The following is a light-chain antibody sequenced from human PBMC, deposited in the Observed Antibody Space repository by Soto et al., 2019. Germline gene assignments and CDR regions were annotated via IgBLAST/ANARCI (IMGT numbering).Light chain of an antibody. CDR2: DAS. CDR1: QNIRSS. V-gene: IGKV3-11*01. Sequence: EVVMTHSPASLSASPGERVTLSCRASQNIRSSLAWYQQKPGQAPRLLIYDASNRATGIPARFSGSGSGTDFTLTISSLQSEDFAVYYCQQRGNWQPPISFGQGTRLEI. J-gene: IGKJ5*01. CDR3: QQRGNWQPPIS.